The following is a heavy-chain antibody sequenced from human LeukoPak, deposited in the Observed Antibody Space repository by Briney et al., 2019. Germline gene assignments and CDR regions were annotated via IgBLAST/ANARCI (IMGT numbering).Heavy chain of an antibody. CDR3: AKDMVVVPTAMARQGFDY. CDR1: GFTFSTYA. Sequence: PGGSLRLSCAASGFTFSTYAMSWVRQAPGKGLEWVSAISGSGGSTYYADSVKGRFTISRDNSKNTMYLQMNSLRADDTAVYYCAKDMVVVPTAMARQGFDYWGQGTLVTVSS. D-gene: IGHD2-2*01. CDR2: ISGSGGST. J-gene: IGHJ4*02. V-gene: IGHV3-23*01.